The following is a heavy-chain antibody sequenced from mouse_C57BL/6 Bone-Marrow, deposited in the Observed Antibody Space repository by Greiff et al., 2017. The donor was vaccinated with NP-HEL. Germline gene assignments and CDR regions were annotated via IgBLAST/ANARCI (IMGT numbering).Heavy chain of an antibody. J-gene: IGHJ1*03. CDR1: GYTFTSYW. CDR2: INPSSGYT. CDR3: ATGSYWCFDV. D-gene: IGHD1-1*02. Sequence: VQLQQSGAELAKPGASVKLSCKASGYTFTSYWMHWVKQRPGQGLEWIGYINPSSGYTKYNQKFKDKATLTADKSSSTAYMQLSSLTYEDSAVYCCATGSYWCFDVWGTGTTVTVSS. V-gene: IGHV1-7*01.